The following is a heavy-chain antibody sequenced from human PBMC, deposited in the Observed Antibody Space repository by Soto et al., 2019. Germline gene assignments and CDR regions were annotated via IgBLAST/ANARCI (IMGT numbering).Heavy chain of an antibody. CDR3: AKVRTPEAAGEIDY. D-gene: IGHD6-25*01. V-gene: IGHV3-23*01. Sequence: EVQLLESGGGLVQPGGSLRLSCAASGFTFSTYAMSRVRRAPGKGLEWVPAISGSGGTTYYADSVKGRFTISRDNSKNTLYLQMNSLRAEDTAVYYCAKVRTPEAAGEIDYWGQGTLVTVSS. J-gene: IGHJ4*02. CDR1: GFTFSTYA. CDR2: ISGSGGTT.